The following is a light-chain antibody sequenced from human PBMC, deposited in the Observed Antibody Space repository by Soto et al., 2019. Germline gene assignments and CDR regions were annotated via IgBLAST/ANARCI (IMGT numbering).Light chain of an antibody. CDR1: QSVNTW. CDR3: QQYDHHRT. CDR2: KAS. V-gene: IGKV1-5*03. Sequence: QMTQSPSTVSASVGDSVTITCRASQSVNTWLAWYQLKPGKAPRLLIYKASTLESGVPSRFSGSGSGTEFNLTISSLQPDDIATYYCQQYDHHRTFGQGTKVELE. J-gene: IGKJ1*01.